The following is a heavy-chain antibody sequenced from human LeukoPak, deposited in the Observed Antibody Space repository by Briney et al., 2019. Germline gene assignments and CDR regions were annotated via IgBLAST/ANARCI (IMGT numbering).Heavy chain of an antibody. V-gene: IGHV3-53*01. CDR2: IYSGGST. CDR1: GFTFSSNY. Sequence: PGGSLRLSCAASGFTFSSNYMSWVRQAPGKGLEWVSFIYSGGSTYYADSVKGRFTISRDNSKNTLYLQMNSLRAEDTAVYYCAASDYVSYYYYGMDVWGQGTTVTVSS. CDR3: AASDYVSYYYYGMDV. D-gene: IGHD3-16*01. J-gene: IGHJ6*02.